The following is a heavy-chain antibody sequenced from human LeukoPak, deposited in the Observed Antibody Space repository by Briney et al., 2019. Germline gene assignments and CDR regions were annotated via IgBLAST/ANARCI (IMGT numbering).Heavy chain of an antibody. Sequence: GGSLRLSCAASGFTFGSYSMDWVRRAPGKGLEGVASISSNSSYIVYGDSVKGRFTISRDNAKNSLYLQMNSLRAEDTAVYYCARDHAFSYYYYYMDVWGKGTTVTVSS. CDR3: ARDHAFSYYYYYMDV. V-gene: IGHV3-21*06. D-gene: IGHD3-3*01. J-gene: IGHJ6*03. CDR2: ISSNSSYI. CDR1: GFTFGSYS.